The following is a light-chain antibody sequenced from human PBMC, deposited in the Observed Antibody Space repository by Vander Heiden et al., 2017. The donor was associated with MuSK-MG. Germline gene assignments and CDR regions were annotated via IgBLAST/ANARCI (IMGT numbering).Light chain of an antibody. CDR2: AAS. CDR1: QSITTY. V-gene: IGKV1-39*01. CDR3: QQSSSTSWT. Sequence: DIQMTQSPSSLSASVGDRVTITCRASQSITTYLNWYQQKPGKAPQLLIYAASRLQPGVPSRFSGGGSGTDFTLTISSLQPEDFATYYCQQSSSTSWTFGQGTKVDVK. J-gene: IGKJ1*01.